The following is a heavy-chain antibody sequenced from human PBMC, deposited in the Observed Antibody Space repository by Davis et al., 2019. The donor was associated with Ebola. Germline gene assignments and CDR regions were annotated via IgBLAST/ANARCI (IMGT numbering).Heavy chain of an antibody. V-gene: IGHV3-73*01. J-gene: IGHJ4*02. CDR1: GFPFSGPS. Sequence: GESPKTPCAAPGFPFSGPSMHWVRPASGKGLEWVGHIRSRANSYATAYGASVKGRFTISRDDSKKTAYLQMNSLKTEDTAVYYCTTQGNIVATGHNYWGQGTLVTVS. D-gene: IGHD5-12*01. CDR2: IRSRANSYAT. CDR3: TTQGNIVATGHNY.